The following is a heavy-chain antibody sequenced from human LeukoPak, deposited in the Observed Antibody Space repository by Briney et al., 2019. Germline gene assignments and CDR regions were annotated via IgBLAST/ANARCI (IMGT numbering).Heavy chain of an antibody. CDR1: GFTFDDYA. J-gene: IGHJ4*02. Sequence: GRSLRLSCAASGFTFDDYAMLWVRQAPGKGLEWVSGISWNSGSIGYADSVKGRFTISRDNAKNSLYLQMNSLRAEDTALYYCAKSSMTTDYFDYWGQGTLVTVSS. CDR2: ISWNSGSI. D-gene: IGHD4-11*01. V-gene: IGHV3-9*01. CDR3: AKSSMTTDYFDY.